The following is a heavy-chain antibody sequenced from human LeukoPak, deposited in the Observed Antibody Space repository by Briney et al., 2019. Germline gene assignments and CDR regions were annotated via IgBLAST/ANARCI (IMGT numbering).Heavy chain of an antibody. CDR1: GFTFSSYA. D-gene: IGHD4-11*01. J-gene: IGHJ4*02. CDR2: ISGSGGST. Sequence: GGSLRLSCAASGFTFSSYAMSWVRQAPGKGLEWVSAISGSGGSTYYADSVKGRFTISRDNSKNTLYLQMNSLRAEDTAVYYCAKDSLRDTVTINLGHRYWGQGTLVTVSS. V-gene: IGHV3-23*01. CDR3: AKDSLRDTVTINLGHRY.